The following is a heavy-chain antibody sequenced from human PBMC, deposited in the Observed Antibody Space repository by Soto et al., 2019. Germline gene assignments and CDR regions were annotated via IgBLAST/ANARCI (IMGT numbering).Heavy chain of an antibody. CDR1: GTSIRGYY. CDR3: AREASSFGSNNFDS. Sequence: PSETLSLTCSVSGTSIRGYYWTWIRQPPGKGLEWIGYIYYTGTTKYNPSLKSRVTISVDTSKNQFSLRLNSVTAADTAVYYCAREASSFGSNNFDSWGQGALVTVSS. V-gene: IGHV4-59*01. J-gene: IGHJ4*02. CDR2: IYYTGTT. D-gene: IGHD3-10*01.